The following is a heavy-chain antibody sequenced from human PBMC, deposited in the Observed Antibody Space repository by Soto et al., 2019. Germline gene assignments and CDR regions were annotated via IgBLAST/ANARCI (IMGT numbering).Heavy chain of an antibody. D-gene: IGHD3-22*01. CDR1: GGSINSGGYY. J-gene: IGHJ4*02. Sequence: SETLSLTCTVSGGSINSGGYYWSWIRQHPGRGLEWIGYIYYTGSTYYNPSLKSRVTISVDTSKNQFSLKLSSVTAADTALYYCARATYYSDSSGYQTSLFDYWGQGTLVTVSS. V-gene: IGHV4-31*03. CDR3: ARATYYSDSSGYQTSLFDY. CDR2: IYYTGST.